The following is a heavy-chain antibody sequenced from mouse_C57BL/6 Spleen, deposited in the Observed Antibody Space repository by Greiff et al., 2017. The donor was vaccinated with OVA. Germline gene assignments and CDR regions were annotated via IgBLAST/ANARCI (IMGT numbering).Heavy chain of an antibody. Sequence: VKLQQPGAELVMPGASVKLSCKASGYTFTSYWMHWVKQRPGQGLEWIGEIDPSDSYTNYNQKFKGKSTLTVDKSSSTAYMQLSSLTSEDSAVYYCARGGLLPLYAMDYWGQGTSVTVSS. CDR1: GYTFTSYW. J-gene: IGHJ4*01. CDR3: ARGGLLPLYAMDY. V-gene: IGHV1-69*01. D-gene: IGHD2-3*01. CDR2: IDPSDSYT.